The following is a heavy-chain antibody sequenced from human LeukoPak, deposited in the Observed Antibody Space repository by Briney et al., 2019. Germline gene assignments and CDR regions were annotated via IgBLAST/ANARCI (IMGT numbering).Heavy chain of an antibody. J-gene: IGHJ6*02. Sequence: GASVKVSCKASGYTFTGYYIHWVRQAPGQGLEWMGWINPKSGGTTYAQKFQGRVTITRDTPISTAYMEVSRLGSDDTAVYFCAKDRENFIPETTFFYNYGLDIWGQGTTVTVSS. V-gene: IGHV1-2*02. CDR2: INPKSGGT. D-gene: IGHD2/OR15-2a*01. CDR3: AKDRENFIPETTFFYNYGLDI. CDR1: GYTFTGYY.